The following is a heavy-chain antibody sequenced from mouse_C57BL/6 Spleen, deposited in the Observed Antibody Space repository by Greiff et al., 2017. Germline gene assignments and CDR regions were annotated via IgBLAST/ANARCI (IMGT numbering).Heavy chain of an antibody. CDR1: GFTFSDYG. CDR2: ISSGSSTI. D-gene: IGHD1-1*01. V-gene: IGHV5-17*01. Sequence: EVHLVESGGGLVKPGGSLKLSCAASGFTFSDYGMHWVRQAPEKGLEWVAYISSGSSTINYADTVKGRFTIARDNAKTTLFLQMTSLRSEDTAMYYCARRGYYGSSYAMDYWGQGTSVTVSS. J-gene: IGHJ4*01. CDR3: ARRGYYGSSYAMDY.